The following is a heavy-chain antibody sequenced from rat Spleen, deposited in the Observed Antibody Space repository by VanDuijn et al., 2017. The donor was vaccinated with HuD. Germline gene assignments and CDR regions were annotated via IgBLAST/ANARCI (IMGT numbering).Heavy chain of an antibody. D-gene: IGHD1-1*01. CDR1: AYSITSSYK. CDR2: INSAGTT. CDR3: ATTPLYYSADPYYFDY. V-gene: IGHV3-3*01. J-gene: IGHJ2*01. Sequence: EVQLQESGPGLVKPSQSLSLTCSVTAYSITSSYKWNWIRKFPGNKLEWMGYINSAGTTNYNPSLKSRISITRDTSKNQFFLEVNSVTTEDTATYYCATTPLYYSADPYYFDYWGQGVMVTVSS.